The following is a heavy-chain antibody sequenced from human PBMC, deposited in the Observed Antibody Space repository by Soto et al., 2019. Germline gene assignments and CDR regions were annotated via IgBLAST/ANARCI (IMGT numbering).Heavy chain of an antibody. Sequence: QVQLQQWGAGLLKPSETLSLTCAVYGGSFSGYYWSWIRQPPGKGLEWIGEINHSGSTNYNPSLKSRVTISVDTSKNQFSLKLSSVTAADTAVYYCARGPLEEYYYYGMDVWGQGTTVTVSS. J-gene: IGHJ6*02. D-gene: IGHD3-3*02. CDR3: ARGPLEEYYYYGMDV. CDR2: INHSGST. V-gene: IGHV4-34*01. CDR1: GGSFSGYY.